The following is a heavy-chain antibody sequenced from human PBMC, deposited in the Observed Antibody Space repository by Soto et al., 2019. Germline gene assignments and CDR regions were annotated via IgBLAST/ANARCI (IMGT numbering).Heavy chain of an antibody. Sequence: EVQLVESGGGLVQPGESLRLSCAALGFTFSNYWMHWVRQAPGKGLVWVSRIDSDGSRITYADFVKGLFTISRDNAKNTVYLHMNSLTAEDTAVYYCVRTSLVVAVATREDFWGQGTLVTVSS. V-gene: IGHV3-74*01. CDR3: VRTSLVVAVATREDF. J-gene: IGHJ4*02. CDR2: IDSDGSRI. D-gene: IGHD2-15*01. CDR1: GFTFSNYW.